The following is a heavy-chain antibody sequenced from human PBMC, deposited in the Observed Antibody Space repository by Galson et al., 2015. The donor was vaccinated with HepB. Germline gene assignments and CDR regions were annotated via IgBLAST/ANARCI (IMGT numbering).Heavy chain of an antibody. CDR1: GFVFTAYG. CDR2: SRSNAYRGTT. CDR3: ARNRGSNPNYFFDD. Sequence: SLRLSCATSGFVFTAYGVSWLRQAPGKGLEWLILSRSNAYRGTTDYAPSVQGRSTISRDDSKSVAYLQMNSVTTEDTAVYYCARNRGSNPNYFFDDWGPGTLVTVSS. V-gene: IGHV3-49*03. D-gene: IGHD4-11*01. J-gene: IGHJ4*02.